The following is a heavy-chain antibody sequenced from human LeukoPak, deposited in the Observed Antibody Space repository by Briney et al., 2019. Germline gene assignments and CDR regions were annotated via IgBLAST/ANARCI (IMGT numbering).Heavy chain of an antibody. J-gene: IGHJ3*02. CDR3: ARVILGLLDAFDI. CDR2: IIPIFGTA. Sequence: SVKVSCKASGGTFSSYAISWVRQAPGQGLEWMGRIIPIFGTANYAQKFQGRVTITTDESTSTAYMELSSLRSEDTAVYYCARVILGLLDAFDIWGQGTMVTVSS. CDR1: GGTFSSYA. V-gene: IGHV1-69*05. D-gene: IGHD1-26*01.